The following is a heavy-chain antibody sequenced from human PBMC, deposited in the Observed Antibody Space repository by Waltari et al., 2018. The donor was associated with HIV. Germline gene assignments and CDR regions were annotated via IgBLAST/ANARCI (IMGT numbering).Heavy chain of an antibody. Sequence: QVQLQESGPGLVKPSETLSLTCIISGVSMRSSYWAWLRQSARRGLEWIGRMDVSGDTRYNPSLKSRVTLSRDTSKNQFSLVLNSVTAADTAVYYCARVGGEVADNLPAYNFYGLDVWGQGTTVTVSS. CDR1: GVSMRSSY. CDR3: ARVGGEVADNLPAYNFYGLDV. J-gene: IGHJ6*02. CDR2: MDVSGDT. V-gene: IGHV4-4*07. D-gene: IGHD3-16*01.